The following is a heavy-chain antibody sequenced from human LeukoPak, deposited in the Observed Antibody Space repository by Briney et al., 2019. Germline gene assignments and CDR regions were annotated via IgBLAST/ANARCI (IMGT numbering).Heavy chain of an antibody. D-gene: IGHD6-13*01. Sequence: GGSLRLSCAASGIIFNTYAMHWVRQAPGKGLEWVAVISYDGSNKYYADSVKGRFTISRDNSKNTLYLQMNSLRAEDTAVYYCAKSGIAAAGTGGDWGQGTLVTVSS. CDR1: GIIFNTYA. CDR2: ISYDGSNK. CDR3: AKSGIAAAGTGGD. J-gene: IGHJ4*02. V-gene: IGHV3-30*18.